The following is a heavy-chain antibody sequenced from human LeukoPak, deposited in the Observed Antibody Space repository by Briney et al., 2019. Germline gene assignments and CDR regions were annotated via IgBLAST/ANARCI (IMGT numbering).Heavy chain of an antibody. CDR2: IYYSGST. V-gene: IGHV4-59*01. CDR3: AREGYYDSRVYYFDY. J-gene: IGHJ4*02. D-gene: IGHD3-22*01. CDR1: GGSISSYY. Sequence: SETLSLTCTVSGGSISSYYWSWIRQPPGKGLEWIGYIYYSGSTNYNPSLKSRVTISVDTSKSQFSLKLSSVTAADTAVYYCAREGYYDSRVYYFDYWGQRTLVTVSS.